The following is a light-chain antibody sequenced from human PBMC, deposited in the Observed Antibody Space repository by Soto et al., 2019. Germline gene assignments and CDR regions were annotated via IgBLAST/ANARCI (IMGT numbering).Light chain of an antibody. J-gene: IGLJ1*01. CDR2: DVT. Sequence: QSVLTQPPSASGSPGQSVSISCTGTSSDVGYYDSVSWYQQYPGKAPKLMIYDVTVRPSGVSNRFSGSKSGNTASLTISGLQAEDEADYYCSSYTTITTRVFGAGTKVTVL. CDR1: SSDVGYYDS. CDR3: SSYTTITTRV. V-gene: IGLV2-14*01.